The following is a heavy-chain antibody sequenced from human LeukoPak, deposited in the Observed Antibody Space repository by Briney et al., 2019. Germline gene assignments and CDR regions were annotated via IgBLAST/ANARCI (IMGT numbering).Heavy chain of an antibody. CDR3: ARSPPRLVGPTPDAFDI. V-gene: IGHV4-61*08. D-gene: IGHD1-26*01. Sequence: SETLSLTCAVSGGSISSGGYSWSWIRQPPGKGLEWIGYIYYSGSTKYNPSLKSRVTISVGTSKNQFSLKLSSVTAADTAVYYCARSPPRLVGPTPDAFDIWGQGTMVTVSS. J-gene: IGHJ3*02. CDR1: GGSISSGGYS. CDR2: IYYSGST.